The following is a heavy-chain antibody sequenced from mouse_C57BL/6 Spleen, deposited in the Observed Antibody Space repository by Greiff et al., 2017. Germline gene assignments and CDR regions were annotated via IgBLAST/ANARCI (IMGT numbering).Heavy chain of an antibody. CDR1: GYTFTSYW. CDR2: INPSSGYT. Sequence: QVQLQQSGAELAKPGASVKLSCKASGYTFTSYWMHWVKQSPGQGLEWIGYINPSSGYTKYNQKFKDKATLTADKSSSTAYMQLSSLTYEDSAVYYCARRGDLLYYAMDYWGQGTSVTVSS. J-gene: IGHJ4*01. D-gene: IGHD2-1*01. V-gene: IGHV1-7*01. CDR3: ARRGDLLYYAMDY.